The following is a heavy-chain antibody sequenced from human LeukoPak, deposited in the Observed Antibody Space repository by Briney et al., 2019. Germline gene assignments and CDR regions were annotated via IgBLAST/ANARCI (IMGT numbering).Heavy chain of an antibody. Sequence: GGSXRFSCAASGFTFSSYWMIWVRQAPGXGLEWVANIKQDGSEKYYVDSVKGRFTISRDNAKNSVYLQMNSLRVEDTAVYYCARGLLWLFGGQGTLVTVSS. CDR2: IKQDGSEK. V-gene: IGHV3-7*01. CDR1: GFTFSSYW. D-gene: IGHD3-10*01. J-gene: IGHJ4*02. CDR3: ARGLLWLF.